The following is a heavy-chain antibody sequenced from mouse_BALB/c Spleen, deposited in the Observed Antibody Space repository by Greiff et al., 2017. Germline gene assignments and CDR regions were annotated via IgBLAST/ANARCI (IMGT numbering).Heavy chain of an antibody. CDR1: GYTFTDYN. CDR3: ASYRYDYAMDY. D-gene: IGHD2-14*01. Sequence: EVQLQQSGPELVKPGASVKISCKASGYTFTDYNMHWVKQSHGKSLEWIGYIYPYNGGTGYNQKFKSKATLTVDNSSSTAYMELRSLTSEDSAVYYCASYRYDYAMDYWGQGTSVTVSS. CDR2: IYPYNGGT. V-gene: IGHV1S29*02. J-gene: IGHJ4*01.